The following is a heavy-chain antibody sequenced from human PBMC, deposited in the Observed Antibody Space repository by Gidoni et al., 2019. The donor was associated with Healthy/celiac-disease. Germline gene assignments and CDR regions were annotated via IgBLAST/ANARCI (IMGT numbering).Heavy chain of an antibody. D-gene: IGHD3-22*01. CDR3: ARDVRSSGYYFDY. Sequence: QVQVVESGGGVVQPGRSLRLSCAASGFTFSSYGMHWVRQAPDKGLEWVAVIWSDGSNKYYADSVKGRFTISRDNSKNTLYLQMNSLRAEDTAVYYCARDVRSSGYYFDYWGQGTLVTVSS. CDR1: GFTFSSYG. J-gene: IGHJ4*02. V-gene: IGHV3-33*01. CDR2: IWSDGSNK.